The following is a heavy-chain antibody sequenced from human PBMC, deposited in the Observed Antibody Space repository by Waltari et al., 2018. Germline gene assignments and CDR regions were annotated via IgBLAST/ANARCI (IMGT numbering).Heavy chain of an antibody. D-gene: IGHD6-6*01. V-gene: IGHV3-66*02. J-gene: IGHJ4*02. CDR1: GFTVSSNY. CDR3: ARDRIAARGYFDC. CDR2: ICSGGRT. Sequence: EVQLVESGGGLVQPGGSLRLSCAASGFTVSSNYMSWVRQGPGEGLEWGSVICSGGRTYCADSVKGRFTISGDNAKSRRYLQMNSLRAGDTAVYYCARDRIAARGYFDCWGQGTLVTVSS.